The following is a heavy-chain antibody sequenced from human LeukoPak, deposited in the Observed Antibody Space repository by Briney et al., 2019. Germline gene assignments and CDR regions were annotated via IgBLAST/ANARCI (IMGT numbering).Heavy chain of an antibody. CDR2: ISYDGSNK. V-gene: IGHV3-30*18. CDR1: GFTFSSYG. Sequence: GGSLRLSCAASGFTFSSYGMHWVRQAPGKGLEWVAVISYDGSNKYYADSVKGRFTISRDNSKNTLYLQVNSLRAEDTAVYYCAKDLSYWGQGTLVTVSS. J-gene: IGHJ4*02. CDR3: AKDLSY.